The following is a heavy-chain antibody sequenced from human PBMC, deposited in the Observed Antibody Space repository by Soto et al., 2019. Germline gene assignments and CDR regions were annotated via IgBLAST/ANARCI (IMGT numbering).Heavy chain of an antibody. CDR3: TAAQSTYDY. Sequence: GGSLRLSCAASGFTFSNAWMSWVRQAPGKGLEWVDRIKSKTDGGTTDYAAPVKGRFTISRDDSKNTLYLQMNSLKTEDTAVYYCTAAQSTYDYLGQGTLVTVSS. D-gene: IGHD2-2*01. V-gene: IGHV3-15*01. J-gene: IGHJ4*02. CDR1: GFTFSNAW. CDR2: IKSKTDGGTT.